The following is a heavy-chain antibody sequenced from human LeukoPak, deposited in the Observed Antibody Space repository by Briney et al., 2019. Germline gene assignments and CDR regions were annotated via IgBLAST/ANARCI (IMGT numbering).Heavy chain of an antibody. Sequence: GGSLRLSCAASGFTVSSNYMSWVRQAPGKGLEWVPVIYSGGSTYYADSVKGRFTISRDNSKNTLYLQMNSLRAEDTAVYYCATSGSYYGFDYWGQGTLVTVSS. CDR1: GFTVSSNY. CDR2: IYSGGST. D-gene: IGHD1-26*01. V-gene: IGHV3-53*01. CDR3: ATSGSYYGFDY. J-gene: IGHJ4*02.